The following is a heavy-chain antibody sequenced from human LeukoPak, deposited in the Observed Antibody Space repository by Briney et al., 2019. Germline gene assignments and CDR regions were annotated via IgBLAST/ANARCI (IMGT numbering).Heavy chain of an antibody. CDR2: ISSDSKYI. J-gene: IGHJ3*02. CDR3: ARGHSGSYQRNDAFDI. Sequence: GGSLRLSCAAAGXSFSGYSLNWVRQVPGKGLEWVSSISSDSKYIYYAGSMKGRFTVSRDNARNSLYLQMNSLGAEDTAVYYCARGHSGSYQRNDAFDIWGQGTMVTVSS. V-gene: IGHV3-21*01. D-gene: IGHD1-26*01. CDR1: GXSFSGYS.